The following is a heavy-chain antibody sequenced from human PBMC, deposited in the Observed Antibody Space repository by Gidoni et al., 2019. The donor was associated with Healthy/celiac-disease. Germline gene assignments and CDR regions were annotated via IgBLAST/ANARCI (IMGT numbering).Heavy chain of an antibody. Sequence: QLQLQESGPGLVKPSETLSLTCTVSGGSISSSSYYWGWIRQPPGKGLEWIGSIYYSGSTYYNPSLKSQVTISVDTSKNQFSLKLSSVTAADTAVYYCARQQWLRPRFDYWGQGTLVTVSS. J-gene: IGHJ4*02. CDR1: GGSISSSSYY. D-gene: IGHD6-19*01. V-gene: IGHV4-39*01. CDR2: IYYSGST. CDR3: ARQQWLRPRFDY.